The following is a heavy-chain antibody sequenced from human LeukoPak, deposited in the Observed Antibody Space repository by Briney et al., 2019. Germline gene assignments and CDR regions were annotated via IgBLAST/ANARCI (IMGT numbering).Heavy chain of an antibody. CDR2: ISGSGGST. D-gene: IGHD5-18*01. CDR1: GFTFSSYA. CDR3: ARSRGYSYGLRALDI. J-gene: IGHJ3*02. V-gene: IGHV3-23*01. Sequence: QSGGSLRLSCAASGFTFSSYAMSWVRQAPGKGLEWVSAISGSGGSTYYADSVKGRFTISRDNSKNTLYLQMNSLRAEDTAVYYCARSRGYSYGLRALDIWGQGTMVTVSS.